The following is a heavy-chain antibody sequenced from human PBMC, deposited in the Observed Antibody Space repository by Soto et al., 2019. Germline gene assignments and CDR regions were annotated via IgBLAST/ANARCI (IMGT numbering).Heavy chain of an antibody. J-gene: IGHJ3*02. CDR2: IYPGDSDT. Sequence: PGESLKISCKGSGYSFTSYWIGWVRQMPGKGLEWMGIIYPGDSDTRYSPSFQGQVTISADKSISTAYLQWSSLKASDTAMYYCARREPYYYDSSGYHDAFDIWGQGTMVT. CDR1: GYSFTSYW. V-gene: IGHV5-51*01. D-gene: IGHD3-22*01. CDR3: ARREPYYYDSSGYHDAFDI.